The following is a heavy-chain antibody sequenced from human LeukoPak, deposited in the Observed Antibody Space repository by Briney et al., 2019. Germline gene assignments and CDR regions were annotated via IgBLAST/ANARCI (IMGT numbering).Heavy chain of an antibody. D-gene: IGHD3-10*02. J-gene: IGHJ4*02. CDR1: GHSTTRGYY. CDR3: ARVLPVPYLLDS. Sequence: SETLSLTCDISGHSTTRGYYWAWFRQSPGKGPEWIATFFQSQKSFYNASLESRVTMSLDTSKSQFSLNLTSVTAADTAVYYCARVLPVPYLLDSWGQGTHVTVSS. CDR2: FFQSQKS. V-gene: IGHV4-38-2*01.